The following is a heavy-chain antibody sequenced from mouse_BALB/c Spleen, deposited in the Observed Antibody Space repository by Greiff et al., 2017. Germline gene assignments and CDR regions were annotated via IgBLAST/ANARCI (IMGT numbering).Heavy chain of an antibody. Sequence: EVQGVESGGGLVKPGGSLKLSCAASGFTFGDYYMYWVRQTPEKRLEWVATISDGGSYTYYPDSVKGRFTISRDNAKNNLYLQMSSLKSEDTAMYYCARDDYDAMDYWGQGTSVTVSS. J-gene: IGHJ4*01. V-gene: IGHV5-4*02. CDR3: ARDDYDAMDY. CDR2: ISDGGSYT. CDR1: GFTFGDYY.